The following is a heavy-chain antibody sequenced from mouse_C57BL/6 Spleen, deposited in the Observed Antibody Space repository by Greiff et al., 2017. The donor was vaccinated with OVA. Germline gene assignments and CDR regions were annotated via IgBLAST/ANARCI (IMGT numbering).Heavy chain of an antibody. CDR1: GYTFTDYE. CDR3: TRTARQLRPAWCAY. Sequence: VQLQESGAELVRPGASVTLSCKASGYTFTDYEMHWVKQTPVHGLEWIGAIDPETGGTAYNQKVKGKAILTADKSSSTAYMELRSLTSEDSAVYYCTRTARQLRPAWCAYWGQGTLVTVSA. V-gene: IGHV1-15*01. J-gene: IGHJ3*01. D-gene: IGHD3-2*02. CDR2: IDPETGGT.